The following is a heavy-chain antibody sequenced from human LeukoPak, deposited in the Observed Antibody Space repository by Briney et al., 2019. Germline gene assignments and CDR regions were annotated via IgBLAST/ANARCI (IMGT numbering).Heavy chain of an antibody. D-gene: IGHD6-13*01. CDR2: ISYDGSNK. CDR3: ARATQQLAMYTWFDP. J-gene: IGHJ5*02. Sequence: GRSLRLSCAASGFTFSSFGIHWVRQAPGKGLEWVAVISYDGSNKYYADSVKGRFTISRDNSKNTLYLQMNSLRAEDTAVYYCARATQQLAMYTWFDPWGQGTLVTVSS. V-gene: IGHV3-30*19. CDR1: GFTFSSFG.